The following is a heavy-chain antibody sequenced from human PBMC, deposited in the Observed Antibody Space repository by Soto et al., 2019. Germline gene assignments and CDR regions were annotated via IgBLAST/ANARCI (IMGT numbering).Heavy chain of an antibody. D-gene: IGHD1-1*01. Sequence: QVQLVQSGAEVKKPGASVKVSCKASGYTFTSYYISWVRQAPGQGLEWMGWISAYNGNTNYAQKLQGRVTMTTDTSTSTAYTALRSLGSDDTAAYYCARDLQQSDYWGQGTLVTVSS. CDR3: ARDLQQSDY. J-gene: IGHJ4*02. V-gene: IGHV1-18*01. CDR2: ISAYNGNT. CDR1: GYTFTSYY.